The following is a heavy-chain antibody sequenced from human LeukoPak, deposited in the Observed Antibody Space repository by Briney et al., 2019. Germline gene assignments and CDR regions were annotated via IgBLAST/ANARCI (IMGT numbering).Heavy chain of an antibody. CDR2: INPNSGGT. CDR1: GYTFTGYY. V-gene: IGHV1-2*02. D-gene: IGHD3-10*01. J-gene: IGHJ4*02. Sequence: ASVKVSCKASGYTFTGYYMHWVRQAPGQGLEWMGWINPNSGGTNYAQKFQGRVTMTRDTSISTAYMELSRLRSDDTAVYYCARSQGYYYYFDYWGQGTLVTVSS. CDR3: ARSQGYYYYFDY.